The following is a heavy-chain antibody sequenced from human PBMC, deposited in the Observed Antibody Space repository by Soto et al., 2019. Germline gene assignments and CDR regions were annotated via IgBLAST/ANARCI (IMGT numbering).Heavy chain of an antibody. V-gene: IGHV3-23*01. CDR1: GFSIPDYG. Sequence: EVQLLESGGGSVQPGGSLKLSCGVSGFSIPDYGVTWVRQPPGKGLEWVSGFTGGHGKTFYADSVRGRFALSREDSRNTAYLQMDSLRVEDTVVYYCTRWNGFGDSWGQGTLVTVAS. CDR3: TRWNGFGDS. J-gene: IGHJ4*02. CDR2: FTGGHGKT. D-gene: IGHD1-1*01.